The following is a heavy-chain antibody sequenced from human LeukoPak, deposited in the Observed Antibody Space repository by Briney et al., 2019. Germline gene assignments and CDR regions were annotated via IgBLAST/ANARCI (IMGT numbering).Heavy chain of an antibody. V-gene: IGHV4-30-2*01. CDR2: IYHSGST. J-gene: IGHJ3*02. CDR1: GGSISSGGYS. Sequence: SQTLSLTCAVSGGSISSGGYSWSWIRQPPGKGLEWIGYIYHSGSTYYNPSLKSRVTISVDRSKNQFSLKLSSATAADTAVYYCARGDDSSGYGAFDIWGQGTMVTVSS. CDR3: ARGDDSSGYGAFDI. D-gene: IGHD3-22*01.